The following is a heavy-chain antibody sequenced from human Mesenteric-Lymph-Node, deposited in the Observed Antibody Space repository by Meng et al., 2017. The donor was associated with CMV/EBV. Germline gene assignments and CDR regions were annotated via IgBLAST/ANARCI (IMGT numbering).Heavy chain of an antibody. CDR1: GYSFTSYW. CDR3: ARGYGSGSYVLRRFDY. D-gene: IGHD3-10*01. J-gene: IGHJ4*02. V-gene: IGHV5-51*01. CDR2: IYPGDSDT. Sequence: GESLKISCKGSGYSFTSYWIGWVRQMPGKGLEWMGIIYPGDSDTRYSPSFQGQVTISADKSISTAYLQWSSLKASDTAMYYCARGYGSGSYVLRRFDYWGQGTLVTVSS.